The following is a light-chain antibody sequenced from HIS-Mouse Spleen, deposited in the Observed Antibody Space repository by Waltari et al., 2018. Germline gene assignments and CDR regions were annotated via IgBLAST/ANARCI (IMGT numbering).Light chain of an antibody. Sequence: DIQLTQSPSFLSASVGDRVTITCRASQGISSYLAWYQQKPGKAPKPLIYAASTLQSGVPSRFSGSGSGTEFTLTFSSLQPEDFATYYCQQLNSYPPTFGQGTKVEIK. CDR1: QGISSY. V-gene: IGKV1-9*01. CDR3: QQLNSYPPT. CDR2: AAS. J-gene: IGKJ1*01.